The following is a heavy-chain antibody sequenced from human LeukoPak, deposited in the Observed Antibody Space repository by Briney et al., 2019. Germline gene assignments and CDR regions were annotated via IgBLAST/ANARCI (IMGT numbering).Heavy chain of an antibody. Sequence: ASVKVSCKASGCTFTSYAMHWVRQAPGQRLEWMGWINAGNGNTKYSQKFQGRVTFISNTSATTAFMELSSLRSEDAAVYYCARDSGSGSNDYWGQGTLVTVSS. CDR1: GCTFTSYA. V-gene: IGHV1-3*01. D-gene: IGHD1-26*01. J-gene: IGHJ4*02. CDR3: ARDSGSGSNDY. CDR2: INAGNGNT.